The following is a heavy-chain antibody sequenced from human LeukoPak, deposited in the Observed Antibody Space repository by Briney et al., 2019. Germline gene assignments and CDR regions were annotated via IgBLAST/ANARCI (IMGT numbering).Heavy chain of an antibody. CDR3: AKQRDGFFDY. CDR2: ISGGGGST. J-gene: IGHJ4*02. Sequence: GGSLRLSCAASGFTFSSYAMSWVRQAPGKGLVWVSTISGGGGSTSYADSVKGRFTISRDNPKNTLYLQMNSLRAEDTAVYYCAKQRDGFFDYWGQGTLVTVSS. V-gene: IGHV3-23*01. D-gene: IGHD5-24*01. CDR1: GFTFSSYA.